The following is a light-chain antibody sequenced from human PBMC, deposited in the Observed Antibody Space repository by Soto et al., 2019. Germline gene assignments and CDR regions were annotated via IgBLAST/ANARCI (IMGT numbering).Light chain of an antibody. V-gene: IGKV1-6*01. CDR2: SAS. CDR1: QVDRDD. J-gene: IGKJ4*01. Sequence: IQITQSPSSLSASVGDRVTITCRASQVDRDDVGWYQQKPGKAPKLLIYSASTLQSGVPSRFSGSGSGTDFTLPISGLQPADFAAYYCLQENSYTRTFGGGTKV. CDR3: LQENSYTRT.